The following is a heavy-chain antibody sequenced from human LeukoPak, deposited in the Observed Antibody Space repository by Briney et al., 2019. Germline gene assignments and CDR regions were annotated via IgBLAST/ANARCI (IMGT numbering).Heavy chain of an antibody. CDR1: GFTFGSYG. J-gene: IGHJ4*02. V-gene: IGHV3-23*01. CDR3: AKDSVGLWFGELLYLDY. Sequence: GGTLRLSCAASGFTFGSYGMSWVRQAPGKGLEWVSAISGSGGSTYYADSVKGRFTISRDNSKNTLYLQMNSLRAEDTAVYYCAKDSVGLWFGELLYLDYWGQGTLVTVSS. D-gene: IGHD3-10*01. CDR2: ISGSGGST.